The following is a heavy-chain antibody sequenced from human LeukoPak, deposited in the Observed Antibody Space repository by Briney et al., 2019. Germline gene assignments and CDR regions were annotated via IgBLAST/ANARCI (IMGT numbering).Heavy chain of an antibody. CDR3: ARGGVPATVPYYFDY. J-gene: IGHJ4*02. Sequence: ASVKVSCKASGYTFTSYGISWVRQAPGQGLEWMGWISAYNGNTNYAQKLQGRVTMTTDTSTSTAYMELRSLRSDDTAVYYCARGGVPATVPYYFDYWGQGTLVTVSS. CDR1: GYTFTSYG. D-gene: IGHD2-2*01. V-gene: IGHV1-18*01. CDR2: ISAYNGNT.